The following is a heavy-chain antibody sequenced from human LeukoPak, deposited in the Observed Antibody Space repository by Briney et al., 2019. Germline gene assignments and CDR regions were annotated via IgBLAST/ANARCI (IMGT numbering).Heavy chain of an antibody. CDR1: GFTFSSYA. CDR2: ISGSGGNT. V-gene: IGHV3-23*01. D-gene: IGHD3-16*01. Sequence: PGGSLRLSCAASGFTFSSYAMSWVRQAPGKGLEWVSAISGSGGNTYYTDSVKGRFTISRDNSKNTVYLQMNSLRAEDTAIYYCGRSARYADYWGQGTLVTVPS. CDR3: GRSARYADY. J-gene: IGHJ4*02.